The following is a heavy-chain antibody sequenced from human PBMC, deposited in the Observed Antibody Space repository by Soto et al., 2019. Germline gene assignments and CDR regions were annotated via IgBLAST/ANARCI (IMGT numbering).Heavy chain of an antibody. J-gene: IGHJ4*02. CDR3: AKFIKLRYFDWLRDYFDY. Sequence: PGGSLRLSCATSGFTFSSYAMSWVRQAPGKGLEWVSAISGSGGSTYYADSVKGRFTISRDNSKNTLYLQMNSLRAEDTAVYYCAKFIKLRYFDWLRDYFDYWGQGTLVTVSS. CDR2: ISGSGGST. D-gene: IGHD3-9*01. CDR1: GFTFSSYA. V-gene: IGHV3-23*01.